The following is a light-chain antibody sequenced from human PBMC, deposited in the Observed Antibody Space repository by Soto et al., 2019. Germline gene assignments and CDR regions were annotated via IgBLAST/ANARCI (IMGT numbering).Light chain of an antibody. CDR2: GNR. J-gene: IGLJ1*01. CDR1: SSNIGAGHD. CDR3: QSYDSSLSAHYV. Sequence: QSVLTQPPSVSGAPGQRVTISCTGSSSNIGAGHDVHWYQQLPGSAPKLLIYGNRNRPSGVPERFSGSRSGTSASLAINGLQAEDEADYYCQSYDSSLSAHYVFGTGTKVTVL. V-gene: IGLV1-40*01.